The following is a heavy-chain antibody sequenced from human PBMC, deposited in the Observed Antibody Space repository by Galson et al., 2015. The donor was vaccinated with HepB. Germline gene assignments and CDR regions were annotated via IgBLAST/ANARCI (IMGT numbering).Heavy chain of an antibody. CDR2: FDPEDGET. V-gene: IGHV1-24*01. CDR1: GYTLTELS. CDR3: ATGPPRGYCSGGSCFSFDWYFDL. D-gene: IGHD2-15*01. J-gene: IGHJ2*01. Sequence: SVKVSCKVSGYTLTELSMHWVRQAPGKGLEWMGGFDPEDGETIYAQKFQGRVTMTEDTSTDTAYMELSSLRSEDTAVYYCATGPPRGYCSGGSCFSFDWYFDLWGRGTLVTVSS.